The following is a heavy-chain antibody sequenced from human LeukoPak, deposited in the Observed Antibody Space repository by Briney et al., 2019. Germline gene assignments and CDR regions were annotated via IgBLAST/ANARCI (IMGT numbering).Heavy chain of an antibody. D-gene: IGHD3-22*01. CDR3: ARQAAYYYDSSGYRGWFDP. V-gene: IGHV5-51*01. J-gene: IGHJ5*02. CDR1: GYSFTSYW. CDR2: TYPGDSDT. Sequence: GESLKISCKGSGYSFTSYWIGWVRQMPGKGLEWMGITYPGDSDTRYSPSFQGQVTISADKSISTAYLQWSSLKASDTAMYYCARQAAYYYDSSGYRGWFDPWGQGTLVTVSS.